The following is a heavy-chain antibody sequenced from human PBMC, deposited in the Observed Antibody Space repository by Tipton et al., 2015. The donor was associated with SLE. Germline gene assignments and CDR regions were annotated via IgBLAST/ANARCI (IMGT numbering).Heavy chain of an antibody. J-gene: IGHJ4*02. CDR3: ATDRMTTVTID. CDR1: GFTFSSYS. CDR2: ISSSSSTI. Sequence: SLRLSCAASGFTFSSYSMNWVHQAPGKGLEWVSYISSSSSTIYYADSVKGRFTISRDNAKNSLYLQMNSLRAEDTAVYYCATDRMTTVTIDWGQGTLVTVSS. V-gene: IGHV3-48*01. D-gene: IGHD4-17*01.